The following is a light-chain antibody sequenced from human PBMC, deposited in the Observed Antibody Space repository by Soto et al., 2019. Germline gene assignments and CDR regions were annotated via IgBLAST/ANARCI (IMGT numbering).Light chain of an antibody. CDR2: EVS. CDR1: SSDVGYYNY. J-gene: IGLJ3*02. Sequence: QSVLTQPASVSGSPGQSITISCTGTSSDVGYYNYVSWYQQHPGKAPKLMIYEVSNRPSGVSNRFSGSKSGNTASLTISGLQAEDEADYYCCSYTISTTRVFGGGTKLTVL. V-gene: IGLV2-14*01. CDR3: CSYTISTTRV.